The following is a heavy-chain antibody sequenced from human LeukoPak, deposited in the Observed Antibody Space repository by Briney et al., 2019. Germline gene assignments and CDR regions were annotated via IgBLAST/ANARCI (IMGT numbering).Heavy chain of an antibody. CDR3: ARGHYGYVDY. D-gene: IGHD5-18*01. CDR2: INPNSGDT. Sequence: GASVKVSCTASGYTFTFYYMHWVRQAPGQGLEWMGWINPNSGDTNYAQKFQDRVTMTRDTSLSTAYMELSRLRSDDTAVYHCARGHYGYVDYWGQGSLVTVSS. CDR1: GYTFTFYY. J-gene: IGHJ4*02. V-gene: IGHV1-2*02.